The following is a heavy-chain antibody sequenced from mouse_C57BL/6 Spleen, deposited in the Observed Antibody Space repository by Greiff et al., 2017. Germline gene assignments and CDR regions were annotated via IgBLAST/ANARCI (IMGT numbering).Heavy chain of an antibody. J-gene: IGHJ1*03. V-gene: IGHV2-3*01. CDR3: AKIITTVVEGYLDV. CDR2: IWGDGST. Sequence: VKLVESGPGLVAPSQSLSITCTVSGFSLTSYGVSWVRQPPGKGLEWLGVIWGDGSTNYHSALISRLSISKDNSKGQVFLKLNRLQTDDTATYYCAKIITTVVEGYLDVWGTGTTVTVSS. CDR1: GFSLTSYG. D-gene: IGHD1-1*01.